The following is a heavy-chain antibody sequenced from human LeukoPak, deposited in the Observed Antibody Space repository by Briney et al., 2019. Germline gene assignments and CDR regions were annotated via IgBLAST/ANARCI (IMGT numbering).Heavy chain of an antibody. D-gene: IGHD2-15*01. J-gene: IGHJ6*02. Sequence: VASVKVSCKASGYTFTSYGISWVRQAPGQGLEWMGWISAYNGNTNYAQKLQGRVTMTTDTSTSTAYMELRSLRSDDTAVYYCAREMACSGSSCYLYYYYYYGMDVWGQGTTVTVSS. CDR1: GYTFTSYG. CDR3: AREMACSGSSCYLYYYYYYGMDV. V-gene: IGHV1-18*01. CDR2: ISAYNGNT.